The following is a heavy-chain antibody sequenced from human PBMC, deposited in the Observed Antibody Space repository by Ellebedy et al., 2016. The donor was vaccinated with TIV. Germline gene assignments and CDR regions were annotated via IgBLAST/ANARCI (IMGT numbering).Heavy chain of an antibody. CDR3: VRDRERTGRRGLDV. Sequence: GESLKISCVASGFTFSDHGMHWVRQAPGRGLEWVAVIWFEGETKYYRDSVRGRFSISRDNSRNSLYLQMNSLRVEATGLYYCVRDRERTGRRGLDVWGQGITVTVSS. V-gene: IGHV3-33*08. J-gene: IGHJ6*02. CDR2: IWFEGETK. CDR1: GFTFSDHG. D-gene: IGHD1-14*01.